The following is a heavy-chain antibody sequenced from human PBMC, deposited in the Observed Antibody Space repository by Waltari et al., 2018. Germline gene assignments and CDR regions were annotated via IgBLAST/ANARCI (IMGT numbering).Heavy chain of an antibody. D-gene: IGHD6-6*01. V-gene: IGHV4-34*01. Sequence: QVQLQQWGAGLLRPSETLSLTCAVYGGSFGVYYWSWFRQPPGKGLEWIGEVNYYGRTNYNPSLKSRVTISVDRSKKQFSLKVTSVTAADTALYFCAGVAPIVPYYGLNVWGQGTTVAVSS. CDR2: VNYYGRT. CDR1: GGSFGVYY. CDR3: AGVAPIVPYYGLNV. J-gene: IGHJ6*02.